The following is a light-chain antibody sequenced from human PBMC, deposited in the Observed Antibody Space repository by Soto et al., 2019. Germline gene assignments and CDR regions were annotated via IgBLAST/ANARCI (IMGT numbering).Light chain of an antibody. CDR2: AAS. CDR1: QDIAIY. CDR3: QQLRMYPST. J-gene: IGKJ4*01. Sequence: IQLTQSPSSLSASVGDRVTTTRRASQDIAIYLAWYQQKPGEAPKLLIYAASTLYGGVPSRFSGSGSGTDFALTITSLQAEDFATYYCQQLRMYPSTFGGGTKVDIK. V-gene: IGKV1-9*01.